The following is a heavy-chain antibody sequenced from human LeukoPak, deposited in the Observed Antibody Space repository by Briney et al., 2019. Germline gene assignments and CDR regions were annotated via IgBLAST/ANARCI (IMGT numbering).Heavy chain of an antibody. CDR3: ARGYYFDSGSFFED. D-gene: IGHD3-10*01. CDR2: IYYTRST. Sequence: PSQTLSLTCTVSGDSITSGGYFWNWIRQQPGKGLEWIGNIYYTRSTNYNPSLESRVTILLDTSKNEFSLRLSSVTAADTAVCYCARGYYFDSGSFFEDWGQGTLFTVSS. V-gene: IGHV4-31*03. CDR1: GDSITSGGYF. J-gene: IGHJ4*02.